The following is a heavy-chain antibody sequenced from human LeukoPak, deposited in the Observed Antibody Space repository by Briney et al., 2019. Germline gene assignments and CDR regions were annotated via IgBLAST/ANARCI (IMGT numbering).Heavy chain of an antibody. D-gene: IGHD3-22*01. CDR2: INSDGSST. CDR3: ARDLEYYDSSGYYPHAFDI. Sequence: GGSLRLSCAASGFTFSSYWMHWVRQAPGKGLVWVSRINSDGSSTSYADSVKGRFTISRDNAKNTLYLQMNSLRAEDTAVYYCARDLEYYDSSGYYPHAFDIWGQGTMVTVSS. CDR1: GFTFSSYW. J-gene: IGHJ3*02. V-gene: IGHV3-74*01.